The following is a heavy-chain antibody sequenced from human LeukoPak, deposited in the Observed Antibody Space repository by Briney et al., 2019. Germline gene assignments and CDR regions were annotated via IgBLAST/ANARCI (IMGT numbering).Heavy chain of an antibody. D-gene: IGHD5-18*01. CDR2: MYYSGST. CDR3: ARLPGYSYGLDC. CDR1: GDSIITYY. J-gene: IGHJ4*02. Sequence: SETLSLTCTVSGDSIITYYWSWIRQPPGKGLEWIGYMYYSGSTNYNPSLKSRVTISVDKSRNQFSLTLSSVTAADTAVYYCARLPGYSYGLDCWGQGALVTVSS. V-gene: IGHV4-59*08.